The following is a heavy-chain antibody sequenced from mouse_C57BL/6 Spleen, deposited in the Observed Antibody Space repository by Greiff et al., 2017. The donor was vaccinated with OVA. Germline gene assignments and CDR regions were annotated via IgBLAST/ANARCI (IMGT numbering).Heavy chain of an antibody. CDR1: GYTFTDYY. J-gene: IGHJ2*01. D-gene: IGHD2-10*02. Sequence: EVQLQQSGPELVKPGASVKISCKASGYTFTDYYMTWVKQSHGKSLEWIGDINPNNGGTSYNQKFKGKATLTVDKSSSTAYMERRSLTSEDSAVYYCAREYADYWGQGTTLTVSS. CDR3: AREYADY. CDR2: INPNNGGT. V-gene: IGHV1-26*01.